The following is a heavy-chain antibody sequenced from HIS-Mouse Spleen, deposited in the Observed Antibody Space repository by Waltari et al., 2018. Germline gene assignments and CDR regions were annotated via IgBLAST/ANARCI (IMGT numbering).Heavy chain of an antibody. Sequence: QVQLVESGGGVVQPGRSLRLSCAASGFTFSSYGMHWVRQAPGKGSEWVAVISYDGSNKYYADSVKGRFTISRDNAKNSLYLQMNSLRAEDTAVYYCARGSSSFPDYWGQGTLVTVSS. V-gene: IGHV3-30*03. CDR1: GFTFSSYG. CDR3: ARGSSSFPDY. J-gene: IGHJ4*02. CDR2: ISYDGSNK. D-gene: IGHD6-6*01.